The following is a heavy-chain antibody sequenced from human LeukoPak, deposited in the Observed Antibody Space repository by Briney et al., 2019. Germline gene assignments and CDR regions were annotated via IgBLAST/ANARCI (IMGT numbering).Heavy chain of an antibody. D-gene: IGHD2-2*01. CDR1: GGSISSYY. CDR2: IYYSGST. J-gene: IGHJ5*02. V-gene: IGHV4-59*01. CDR3: ARGARTSVVPAAIGWFDP. Sequence: SETLSLTCTVSGGSISSYYWSWIRQPPGKGLEWIGYIYYSGSTNYNPSLKSRVTMSVDTSKNQFSLKLSSVTAADTAAYYCARGARTSVVPAAIGWFDPWGLGTLVIVSS.